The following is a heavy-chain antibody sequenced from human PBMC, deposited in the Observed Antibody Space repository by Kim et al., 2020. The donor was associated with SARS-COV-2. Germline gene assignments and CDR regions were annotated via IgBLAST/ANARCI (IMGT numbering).Heavy chain of an antibody. Sequence: GGSLRLSCAASGFTFSSYGMHWVRQAPGKGLEWVAVISYDGSNKYYADSVKGRFTISRDNSKNTLYLQMNSLRAEDTAVYYCARGPDYYASSGDLRLDYWGQGTLVTVSS. J-gene: IGHJ4*02. V-gene: IGHV3-30*19. CDR3: ARGPDYYASSGDLRLDY. CDR1: GFTFSSYG. CDR2: ISYDGSNK. D-gene: IGHD3-22*01.